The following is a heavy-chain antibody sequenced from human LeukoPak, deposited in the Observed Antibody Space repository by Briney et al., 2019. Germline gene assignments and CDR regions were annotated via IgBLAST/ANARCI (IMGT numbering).Heavy chain of an antibody. V-gene: IGHV3-30-3*01. J-gene: IGHJ4*02. CDR1: GFTFSSYW. CDR3: ARGDDYGDYWGLY. Sequence: GGSLRLSCAASGFTFSSYWMNWVRQAPGKGLEWVAVISYDGSNKYYADSVKGRFTISRDNSKNTLYLQMNSLRAEDTAVYYCARGDDYGDYWGLYWGQGTLVTVSS. D-gene: IGHD4-17*01. CDR2: ISYDGSNK.